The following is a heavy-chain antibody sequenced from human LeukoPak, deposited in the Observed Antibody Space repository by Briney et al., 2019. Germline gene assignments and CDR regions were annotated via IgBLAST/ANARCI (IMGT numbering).Heavy chain of an antibody. Sequence: GGSLRLSCAASGFTFSSYWMHWVRQAPGKGLVWVSRINSDGSSTSYADSVKGRFTISRDNAKNTLYLQMNSLRAEDTAVYYCARATQLLQAFDIWGQGTMVIVSS. J-gene: IGHJ3*02. D-gene: IGHD2-2*01. CDR3: ARATQLLQAFDI. V-gene: IGHV3-74*01. CDR1: GFTFSSYW. CDR2: INSDGSST.